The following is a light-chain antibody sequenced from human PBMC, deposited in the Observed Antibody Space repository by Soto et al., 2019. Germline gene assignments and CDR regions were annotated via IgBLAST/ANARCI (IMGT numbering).Light chain of an antibody. J-gene: IGKJ5*01. CDR2: DAS. V-gene: IGKV1-5*01. CDR1: QSINNW. Sequence: DIQMTQSPSTLSGSVGDRVTITCRASQSINNWLAWYQQKPGKAPKLLIYDASSLESGVPSRFSGSGSGTEFTLTISSLQPDDFATYYCQQYNSYVITLGQGPRLEIK. CDR3: QQYNSYVIT.